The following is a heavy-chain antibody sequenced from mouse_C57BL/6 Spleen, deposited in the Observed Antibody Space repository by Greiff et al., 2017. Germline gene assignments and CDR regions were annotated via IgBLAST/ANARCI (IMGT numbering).Heavy chain of an antibody. V-gene: IGHV1-81*01. Sequence: QVQLQQSGAELARPGASVKLSCKASGYTFTSYGISWVKQRTGQGLEWIGEIYPRSGNTYYNEKFKGKATLTADKSYNPAYMERRSLTAEDSAVYFCARHYCSSYLDYWGQGTTLTVAS. CDR2: IYPRSGNT. CDR3: ARHYCSSYLDY. D-gene: IGHD1-1*01. CDR1: GYTFTSYG. J-gene: IGHJ2*01.